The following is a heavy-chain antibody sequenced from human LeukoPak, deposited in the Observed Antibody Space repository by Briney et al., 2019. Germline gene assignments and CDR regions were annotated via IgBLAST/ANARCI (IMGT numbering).Heavy chain of an antibody. CDR1: GGSISSYY. J-gene: IGHJ2*01. CDR2: IYYSGST. V-gene: IGHV4-59*01. CDR3: ARLNWRWQSTYWYFDL. D-gene: IGHD2-8*02. Sequence: PSETLSLTCTVSGGSISSYYWSWIRQPPGKGLEWIGYIYYSGSTNYNPSLKSRVTISVDTSKNQFSLKLSSVTAADTAVYYCARLNWRWQSTYWYFDLWGRGTLVTVSS.